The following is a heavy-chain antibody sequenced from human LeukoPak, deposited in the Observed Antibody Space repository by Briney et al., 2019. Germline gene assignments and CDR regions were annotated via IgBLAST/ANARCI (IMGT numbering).Heavy chain of an antibody. J-gene: IGHJ4*02. Sequence: HGESLKISCKGSGYTFTSYWVGWVRQMPGKGLEWMGIIYPGDSDTRYSPSFQGQVTISADKSISTAYLQWSSLKASDTAMYYCARHPRYFDWLLSTRPYYFDYWGQGTLVTVSS. D-gene: IGHD3-9*01. CDR2: IYPGDSDT. CDR3: ARHPRYFDWLLSTRPYYFDY. V-gene: IGHV5-51*01. CDR1: GYTFTSYW.